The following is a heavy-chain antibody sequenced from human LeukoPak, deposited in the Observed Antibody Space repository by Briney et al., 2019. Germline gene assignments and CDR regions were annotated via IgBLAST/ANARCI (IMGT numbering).Heavy chain of an antibody. CDR1: GGTFNSYA. Sequence: GASVKVSCKASGGTFNSYAISWVRQAPGQGLEWMGGIIPIFGTANYAQKFQGRVTITTDESTSTAYMELSSLRSEDTAVYYCARVGYGGGAFDIWGQGTMVTVSS. J-gene: IGHJ3*02. D-gene: IGHD6-13*01. CDR3: ARVGYGGGAFDI. V-gene: IGHV1-69*05. CDR2: IIPIFGTA.